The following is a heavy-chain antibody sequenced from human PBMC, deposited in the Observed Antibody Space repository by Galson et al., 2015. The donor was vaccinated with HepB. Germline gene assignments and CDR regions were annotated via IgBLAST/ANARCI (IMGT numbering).Heavy chain of an antibody. CDR1: GGSIRSGDYY. V-gene: IGHV4-30-4*01. D-gene: IGHD4-23*01. J-gene: IGHJ4*02. CDR3: ARTLVYGGNPPSRFYFDY. Sequence: TLSLTCTVSGGSIRSGDYYWSWIRQPPGKGLEWIGYIYYSGNTYYNPSLKSRVTISVDTSKNHFSLKLSSVTAADTAVYYCARTLVYGGNPPSRFYFDYWGQGTLVTVSS. CDR2: IYYSGNT.